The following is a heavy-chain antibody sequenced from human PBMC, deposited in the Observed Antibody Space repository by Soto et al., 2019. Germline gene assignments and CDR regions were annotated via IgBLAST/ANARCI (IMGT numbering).Heavy chain of an antibody. V-gene: IGHV4-30-4*01. Sequence: SETLSLTCSVSGDSISTVDYFWAWIRQPPGQALEYIGYIYKSATTYYHPSFEGRVAISLDTSKSHFSLNVTSVTAADTAVYFCARGRYCLAGRCFPNWFDSWGQGTLVTVSS. CDR1: GDSISTVDYF. CDR2: IYKSATT. J-gene: IGHJ5*01. D-gene: IGHD2-15*01. CDR3: ARGRYCLAGRCFPNWFDS.